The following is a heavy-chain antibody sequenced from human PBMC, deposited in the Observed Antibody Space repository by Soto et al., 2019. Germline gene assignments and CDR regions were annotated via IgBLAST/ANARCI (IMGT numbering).Heavy chain of an antibody. J-gene: IGHJ4*02. CDR3: ATDRPYYYASRSLCD. D-gene: IGHD3-22*01. CDR1: GYTFTSYD. Sequence: ASVKVSCKASGYTFTSYDINWVRQATGQGLEWMGWMNPNSGNTGYAQKFQGRVTMTENTSIDTAYMELSSLRSEDTAVYYCATDRPYYYASRSLCDWGQGTLVTVSS. V-gene: IGHV1-8*01. CDR2: MNPNSGNT.